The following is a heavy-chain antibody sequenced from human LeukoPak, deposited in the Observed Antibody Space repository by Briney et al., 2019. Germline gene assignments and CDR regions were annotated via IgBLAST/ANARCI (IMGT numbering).Heavy chain of an antibody. CDR3: AKDRRPYSSSWYELVNWFDP. CDR2: ISWNSGSI. D-gene: IGHD6-13*01. CDR1: GFTFDDYA. V-gene: IGHV3-9*01. Sequence: GRSLRLSCAASGFTFDDYAMHWVRQAPGKGLEWVSGISWNSGSIGYADSVKGRFTISRDNAKNSLYLQMNSLRAEDTALYYCAKDRRPYSSSWYELVNWFDPWGQGTLVTVSS. J-gene: IGHJ5*02.